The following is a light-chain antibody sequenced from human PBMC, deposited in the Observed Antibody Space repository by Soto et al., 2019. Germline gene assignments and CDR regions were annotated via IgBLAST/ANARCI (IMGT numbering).Light chain of an antibody. J-gene: IGKJ1*01. V-gene: IGKV1-5*03. CDR1: QSISNW. Sequence: DIQMTQSPSALSASIGDRVTITCRASQSISNWLAWYQQKPGKAPKLLIYRASSLESGVPSRFSGSGSGTEFTLTISCLQPDDFATYYCQQYNSYSRTFGQGTKVDIK. CDR2: RAS. CDR3: QQYNSYSRT.